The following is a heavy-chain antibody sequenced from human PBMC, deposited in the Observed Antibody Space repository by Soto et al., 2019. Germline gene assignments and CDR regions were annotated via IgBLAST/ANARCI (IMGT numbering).Heavy chain of an antibody. Sequence: ASVKVSCKASGYTFTGYYIHWVRQSPTHGLEWMGWINPNSGGTNYAQKFQDWVTVTRDTSVSTVYMEVMRLRSDDKAVYYCARDQKAFDDFWSGYSQTDDYHGLDVWGRGTTVTVSS. V-gene: IGHV1-2*04. D-gene: IGHD3-3*01. CDR2: INPNSGGT. J-gene: IGHJ6*02. CDR3: ARDQKAFDDFWSGYSQTDDYHGLDV. CDR1: GYTFTGYY.